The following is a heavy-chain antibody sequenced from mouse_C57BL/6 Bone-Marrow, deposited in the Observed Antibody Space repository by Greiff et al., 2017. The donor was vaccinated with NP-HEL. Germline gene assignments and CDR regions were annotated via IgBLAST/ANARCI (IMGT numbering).Heavy chain of an antibody. CDR2: IYPGDGDT. V-gene: IGHV1-82*01. D-gene: IGHD2-10*01. CDR1: GYAFSSSW. J-gene: IGHJ3*01. CDR3: ARRTTYSPFAY. Sequence: QVQLQQSGPELVKPGASVKISCKASGYAFSSSWMNWVKQRPGKGLEWIGRIYPGDGDTNYNGKFEGKATLTADKSSSTAYMQLSSLTSEDSAVYFCARRTTYSPFAYWGQGTLVTVSA.